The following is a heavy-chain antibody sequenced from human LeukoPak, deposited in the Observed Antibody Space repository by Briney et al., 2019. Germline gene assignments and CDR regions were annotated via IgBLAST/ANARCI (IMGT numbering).Heavy chain of an antibody. J-gene: IGHJ4*02. V-gene: IGHV3-64D*06. CDR2: ISTNGGST. CDR1: GFTFSTYA. D-gene: IGHD5-12*01. CDR3: VKGYSEYDKNFDY. Sequence: GGSLRLSCSASGFTFSTYAMHCVRQAPGKGLEYVSAISTNGGSTSSADSVRGRFTSSRDNSKNTLYLQMSSLRAEDTAVYFCVKGYSEYDKNFDYWGQGTLVTVSS.